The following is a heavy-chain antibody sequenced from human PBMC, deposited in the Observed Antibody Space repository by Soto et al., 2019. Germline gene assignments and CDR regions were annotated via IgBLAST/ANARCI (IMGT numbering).Heavy chain of an antibody. Sequence: GASVKVSCKASGGTFSSYAISWVRQAPGQGLEWMGGIIPIFGTANYAQKFQGRVTITADESTSTAYMELSSLRSEDTAVYYCARALRDYYDSSGYYPIGYWGKGTLGTVSS. CDR3: ARALRDYYDSSGYYPIGY. CDR2: IIPIFGTA. D-gene: IGHD3-22*01. J-gene: IGHJ4*02. V-gene: IGHV1-69*13. CDR1: GGTFSSYA.